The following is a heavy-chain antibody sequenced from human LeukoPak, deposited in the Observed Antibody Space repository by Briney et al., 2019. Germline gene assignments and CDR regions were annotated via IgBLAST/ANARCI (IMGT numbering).Heavy chain of an antibody. Sequence: GGSLRLSCAASGFTFTNYWMTWVRQAPGKGPEWVANIKQDGSEEYYVDSVKGRFTISRDNAKNSLYLQMNSLRAEDTAIYYCARDKIEGPSNFDNWGQGTLVTVSS. CDR1: GFTFTNYW. V-gene: IGHV3-7*03. J-gene: IGHJ4*02. CDR2: IKQDGSEE. D-gene: IGHD2/OR15-2a*01. CDR3: ARDKIEGPSNFDN.